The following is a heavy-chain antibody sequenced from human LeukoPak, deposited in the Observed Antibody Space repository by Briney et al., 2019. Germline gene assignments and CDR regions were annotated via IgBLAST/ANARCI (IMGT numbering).Heavy chain of an antibody. V-gene: IGHV4-38-2*02. CDR3: AREKVYYYGSGMTDYYYYYMDV. CDR2: IYHSGSI. Sequence: SETLSLTCAVSGYSISSGYYWGWIRQPPGKGLEWIGSIYHSGSIYYNPSLKSRVTISVDTSKNQFSLKLSSVTAADTAVYYCAREKVYYYGSGMTDYYYYYMDVWGKGTTVTVSS. D-gene: IGHD3-10*01. CDR1: GYSISSGYY. J-gene: IGHJ6*03.